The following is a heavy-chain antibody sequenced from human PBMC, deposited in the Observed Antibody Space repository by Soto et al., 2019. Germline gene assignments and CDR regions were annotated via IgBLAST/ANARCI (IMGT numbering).Heavy chain of an antibody. Sequence: PGESLKISCKTSGYSFNTFWISWVRQVPGKGLEWMGRIDPGDSNTNYSPSLRGHVTLSVDKSIGTAYLQWSSLKASDTGIYYCARQGGYYYYGMDVWGQGTAVTVSS. V-gene: IGHV5-10-1*01. J-gene: IGHJ6*02. CDR1: GYSFNTFW. D-gene: IGHD2-15*01. CDR2: IDPGDSNT. CDR3: ARQGGYYYYGMDV.